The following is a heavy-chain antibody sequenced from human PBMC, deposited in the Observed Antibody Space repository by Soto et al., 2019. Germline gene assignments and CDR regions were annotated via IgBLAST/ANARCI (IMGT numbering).Heavy chain of an antibody. Sequence: GASVKVSCKASGYTFTGYYMHWVRQAPGQGLEWMGWINPNSGGTNYAQKFQGRVTMTRDASISTAYMELSRLRSDDTAVYYCARFRPDSSGYLGYWGQGTLVTVSS. CDR3: ARFRPDSSGYLGY. V-gene: IGHV1-2*02. D-gene: IGHD3-22*01. CDR2: INPNSGGT. CDR1: GYTFTGYY. J-gene: IGHJ4*02.